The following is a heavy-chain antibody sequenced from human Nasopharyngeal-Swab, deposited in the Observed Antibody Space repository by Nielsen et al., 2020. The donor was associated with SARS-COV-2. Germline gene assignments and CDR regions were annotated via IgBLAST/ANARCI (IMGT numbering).Heavy chain of an antibody. J-gene: IGHJ1*01. CDR3: VRDVAMVGATLDT. CDR2: VSRSSSRS. Sequence: VRQAPGKGLEWVAYVSRSSSRSYYADSVEGRFTISRDNPKNSLFLQMDSRRDEDTAVYFCVRDVAMVGATLDTWGQGTLVTVSS. V-gene: IGHV3-48*02. D-gene: IGHD1-26*01.